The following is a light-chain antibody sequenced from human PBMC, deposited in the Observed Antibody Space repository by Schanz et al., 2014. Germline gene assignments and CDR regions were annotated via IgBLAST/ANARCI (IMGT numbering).Light chain of an antibody. J-gene: IGLJ3*02. V-gene: IGLV1-47*01. Sequence: QSVLTQPPSASGTPGQRVTISCSGSISNIGSHYVYWYQQLPGTAPKLLICRNDQRPSGVPDRFSGSKSGTSASLAISGLRSEDEADYYCVAWDDSLNGWVFGGGTKLTVL. CDR1: ISNIGSHY. CDR3: VAWDDSLNGWV. CDR2: RND.